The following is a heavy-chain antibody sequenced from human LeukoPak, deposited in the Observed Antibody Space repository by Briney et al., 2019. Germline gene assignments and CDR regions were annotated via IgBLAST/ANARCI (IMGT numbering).Heavy chain of an antibody. Sequence: GGSLRLSCAASGFTFINAWLTWVRQSPGKGLEWVGRIKRKTDGGTTDYAAPMKGRFNISRDDSSNTVYLEMNSLKTDDTAIYYCTTAVVMSGFDYSGQATLVNVSS. V-gene: IGHV3-15*01. CDR3: TTAVVMSGFDY. CDR2: IKRKTDGGTT. J-gene: IGHJ4*02. CDR1: GFTFINAW. D-gene: IGHD2-8*01.